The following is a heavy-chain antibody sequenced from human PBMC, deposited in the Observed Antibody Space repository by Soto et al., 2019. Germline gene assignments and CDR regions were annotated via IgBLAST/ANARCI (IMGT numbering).Heavy chain of an antibody. CDR3: AGGGVRGVITRTRDYYGMDV. V-gene: IGHV5-51*01. CDR1: GYRFTSYW. Sequence: GESLQISCKGSGYRFTSYWIGWVRQMHGKGLEWMGIIYPGDSDTRYSPSFQGQVTISADKSISTAYLQWSSLKASDTAMYYCAGGGVRGVITRTRDYYGMDVWGQGTTVTVSS. J-gene: IGHJ6*02. CDR2: IYPGDSDT. D-gene: IGHD3-10*01.